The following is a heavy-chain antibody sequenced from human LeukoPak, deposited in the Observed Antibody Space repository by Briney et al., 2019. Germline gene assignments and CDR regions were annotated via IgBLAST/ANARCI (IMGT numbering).Heavy chain of an antibody. CDR1: GGTFSSYA. CDR2: IIPIFGTA. V-gene: IGHV1-69*05. J-gene: IGHJ1*01. D-gene: IGHD3-22*01. CDR3: ARGYYYDSSGYPKSPEYFQH. Sequence: SVTVSYKASGGTFSSYAISWVRQAPGQGLEWMGGIIPIFGTANYAQKFQGRVTITTDESTSTAYMELSSLRSEDTAVYYCARGYYYDSSGYPKSPEYFQHWGQGTLVTVSS.